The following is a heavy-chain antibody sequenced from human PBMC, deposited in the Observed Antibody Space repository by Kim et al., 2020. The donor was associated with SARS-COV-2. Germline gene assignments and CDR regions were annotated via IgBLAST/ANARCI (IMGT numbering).Heavy chain of an antibody. Sequence: GGSLRLSCAASGFTFSNAWMSWVRQAPGKGLEWVGRIKSKTDGGTTDYAAPVKGRFTISRDDSKNTLYLQMNSLKTEDTAVYYCTTPGTYYDFWSGYQPDYWGQGTLVTVSS. D-gene: IGHD3-3*01. J-gene: IGHJ4*02. CDR3: TTPGTYYDFWSGYQPDY. V-gene: IGHV3-15*01. CDR1: GFTFSNAW. CDR2: IKSKTDGGTT.